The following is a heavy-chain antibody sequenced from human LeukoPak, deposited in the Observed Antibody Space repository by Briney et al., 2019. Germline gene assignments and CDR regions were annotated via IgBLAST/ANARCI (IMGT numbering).Heavy chain of an antibody. V-gene: IGHV3-23*01. CDR3: AKDVGSSWYSPGRSFDY. Sequence: GGSLRLSCAASGFTFSSRAMSWVRQAPGKGLEWVSAISGSGGSTYYVDSVRGRFTISRDNSKNTLYLQMNSLRVEDTAVYYCAKDVGSSWYSPGRSFDYWGQGTLVTVSS. CDR1: GFTFSSRA. CDR2: ISGSGGST. D-gene: IGHD6-13*01. J-gene: IGHJ4*02.